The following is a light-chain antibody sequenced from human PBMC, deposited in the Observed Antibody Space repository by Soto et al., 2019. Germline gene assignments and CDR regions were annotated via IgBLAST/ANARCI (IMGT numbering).Light chain of an antibody. CDR3: HQFGSDSLFT. Sequence: EIVLTQSPGTLSLSPGERVTLSCRASQSVNSNYLAWYQQKPGQAPRLLIYGASTRATGIPDRFSGSGSGTDFTLTISRLEPEDFAVYYCHQFGSDSLFTFGPGTKVDIK. J-gene: IGKJ3*01. CDR2: GAS. V-gene: IGKV3-20*01. CDR1: QSVNSNY.